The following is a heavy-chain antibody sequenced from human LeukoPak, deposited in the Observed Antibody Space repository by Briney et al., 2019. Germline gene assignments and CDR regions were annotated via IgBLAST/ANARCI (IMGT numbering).Heavy chain of an antibody. CDR1: GFTFSSYG. D-gene: IGHD4-17*01. CDR2: IWYDGSNK. J-gene: IGHJ4*02. Sequence: PGGSLRLSCAASGFTFSSYGMHWVRQAPGKGLEWVAVIWYDGSNKYYADSVKGRFTISRDNSKNTLHLQMNSLRAEDTAVYYCARETGLYGDYGRGLSDYWGQGTLVTVSS. V-gene: IGHV3-33*01. CDR3: ARETGLYGDYGRGLSDY.